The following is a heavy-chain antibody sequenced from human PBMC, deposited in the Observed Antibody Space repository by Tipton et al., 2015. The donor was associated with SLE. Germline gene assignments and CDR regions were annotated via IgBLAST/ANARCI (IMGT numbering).Heavy chain of an antibody. Sequence: TLSLTCTVSGGSISSSSYYWGLISQPPGKGLGWVGSIYYSGSTYYNPSLKSRVTISVDTSKNQFSLKLSSVTAADTAVYYCARQKGDGFGVVIIRVDYWGQGTLVTVSS. V-gene: IGHV4-39*07. CDR1: GGSISSSSYY. CDR3: ARQKGDGFGVVIIRVDY. CDR2: IYYSGST. D-gene: IGHD3-3*01. J-gene: IGHJ4*02.